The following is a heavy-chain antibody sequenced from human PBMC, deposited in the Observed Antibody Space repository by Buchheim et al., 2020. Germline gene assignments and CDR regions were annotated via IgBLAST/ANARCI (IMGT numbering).Heavy chain of an antibody. CDR2: ISSSSSYI. V-gene: IGHV3-21*01. CDR1: GFTFSSYS. Sequence: EVQLVESGGGLVKPRGSLRLSCAASGFTFSSYSMNWVRQAPGKGLEWVSSISSSSSYIYYADSVKGRFTISRDNAKNSLYLKMNSLRAEDTAVYYCARDKGVVVIKAGPNWFDPWGQGTL. J-gene: IGHJ5*02. D-gene: IGHD3-22*01. CDR3: ARDKGVVVIKAGPNWFDP.